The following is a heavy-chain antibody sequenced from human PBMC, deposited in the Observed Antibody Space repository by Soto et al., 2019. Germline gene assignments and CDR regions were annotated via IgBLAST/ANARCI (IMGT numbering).Heavy chain of an antibody. J-gene: IGHJ4*02. CDR2: ISAYNGNT. V-gene: IGHV1-18*01. CDR1: GYTFTSYG. Sequence: QVQLVQSGAEVKKPGASVKVSCKASGYTFTSYGISWVRQAPGQGLEWMGWISAYNGNTNYAQKLQGRVTMTTDTTTSTAYMELRSLRSDDTAVYYCARDSSITMVRGVSSYFAYWGQGTLVTVSS. D-gene: IGHD3-10*01. CDR3: ARDSSITMVRGVSSYFAY.